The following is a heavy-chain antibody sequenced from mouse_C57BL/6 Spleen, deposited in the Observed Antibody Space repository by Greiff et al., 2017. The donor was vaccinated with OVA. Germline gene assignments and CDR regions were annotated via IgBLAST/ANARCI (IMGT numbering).Heavy chain of an antibody. CDR2: IDPSDSYT. J-gene: IGHJ4*01. CDR3: ARLRGRGYAMDY. Sequence: VQLQQPGAELVRPGTSVKLSCKASGYTFTSYWMHWVKQRPGQGLEWIGVIDPSDSYTNYNQKFKGKATLTVDTSSSTAYMQLSSLTSEDSAVYYCARLRGRGYAMDYWGQGTSVTVSS. V-gene: IGHV1-59*01. CDR1: GYTFTSYW.